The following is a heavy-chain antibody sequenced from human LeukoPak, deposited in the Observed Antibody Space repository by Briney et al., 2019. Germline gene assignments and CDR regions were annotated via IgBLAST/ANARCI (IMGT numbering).Heavy chain of an antibody. J-gene: IGHJ4*02. CDR1: GFTFSSYG. CDR3: AKGRSRLPDLGY. CDR2: IRYDGSNK. Sequence: PGGSLRLSCAASGFTFSSYGMHWVRQAPGKGLEWVAFIRYDGSNKYYADSVKGRFAISRDNSKNTLYLQMNSLRAEDTAVYYCAKGRSRLPDLGYWGQGTLVTVSS. D-gene: IGHD6-25*01. V-gene: IGHV3-30*02.